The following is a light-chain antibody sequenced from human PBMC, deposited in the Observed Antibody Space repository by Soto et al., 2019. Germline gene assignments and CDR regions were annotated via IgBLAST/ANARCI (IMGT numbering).Light chain of an antibody. V-gene: IGKV3-15*01. CDR2: GAS. J-gene: IGKJ1*01. CDR3: QQYNNWPPVT. Sequence: EIVMTQSPATRSVSPGERATLSCRASQSCSSNLAWYQQKPGQAPRLLIYGASTRATGIPARFSGSGSGTEFTLTISSLQSEDFAVYYCQQYNNWPPVTFGQGTKVEIK. CDR1: QSCSSN.